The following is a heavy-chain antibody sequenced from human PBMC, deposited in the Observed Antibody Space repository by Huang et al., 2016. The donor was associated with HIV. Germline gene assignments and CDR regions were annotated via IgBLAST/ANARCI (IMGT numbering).Heavy chain of an antibody. D-gene: IGHD4-17*01. Sequence: QVHLVQSGAEVKKPGASVKVSCKASGYTFTNYDINGVRQAPGRGLEWMWWMNPTTGNTGFAQSFQGRVTMTRKTSITTAYMELTSLTSEDTAVYYCARSAYGDLDYWGLGTLVIVSS. V-gene: IGHV1-8*02. J-gene: IGHJ4*02. CDR3: ARSAYGDLDY. CDR1: GYTFTNYD. CDR2: MNPTTGNT.